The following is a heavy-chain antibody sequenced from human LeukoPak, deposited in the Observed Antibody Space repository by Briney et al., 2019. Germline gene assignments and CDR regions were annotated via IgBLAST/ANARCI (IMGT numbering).Heavy chain of an antibody. CDR3: ARDRHSSGWPNWFDP. CDR2: IYYSGST. D-gene: IGHD6-19*01. CDR1: GGSISSYY. J-gene: IGHJ5*02. Sequence: SETLSLTGTVSGGSISSYYWSWIRQPPGKGLEWIGYIYYSGSTNYNPSLKSRVTISVDTSKNQFSLKLSSVTAADTAVYYCARDRHSSGWPNWFDPWGQGTLVTVSS. V-gene: IGHV4-59*01.